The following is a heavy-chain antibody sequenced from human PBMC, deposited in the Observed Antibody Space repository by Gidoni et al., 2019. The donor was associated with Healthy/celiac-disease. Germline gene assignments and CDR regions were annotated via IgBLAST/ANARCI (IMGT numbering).Heavy chain of an antibody. CDR3: ARDGPSYGDYVGGCFDY. J-gene: IGHJ4*02. Sequence: QVQLVESGGGVVQPGRSLRLSCAASGFTFSSSGMHWVRQAPGKGLEWVAVISYDGSNKYYADSVKGRFTISRDNSKNTLYLQMNSLRAEDTAVYYCARDGPSYGDYVGGCFDYWGQGTLVTVSS. CDR1: GFTFSSSG. D-gene: IGHD4-17*01. V-gene: IGHV3-30-3*01. CDR2: ISYDGSNK.